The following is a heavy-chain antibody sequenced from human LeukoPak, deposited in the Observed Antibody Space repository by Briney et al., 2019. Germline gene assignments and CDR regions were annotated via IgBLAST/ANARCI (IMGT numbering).Heavy chain of an antibody. Sequence: GGSLRLSCAASGFTFSSYGMNWVRQAPGKGLEWVSSISSSSSYIYYADSVKGRFTISRDNAKNSLYLQMNSLRAEDTAVYYCAKAVSSGYYNLYFDYWGQGTLVTVSS. J-gene: IGHJ4*02. CDR2: ISSSSSYI. CDR1: GFTFSSYG. CDR3: AKAVSSGYYNLYFDY. V-gene: IGHV3-21*01. D-gene: IGHD3-3*01.